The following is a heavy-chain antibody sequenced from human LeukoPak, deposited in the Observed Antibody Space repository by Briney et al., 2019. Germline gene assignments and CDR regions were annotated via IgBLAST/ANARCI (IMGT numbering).Heavy chain of an antibody. D-gene: IGHD3-10*01. CDR2: ISGSGDST. CDR3: AKDPYYYDSERDRTYS. Sequence: GGSLRLSCIASGFTFSAYAMSWVRQAPGKGLEWVSAISGSGDSTYYADSVKGRFTISRDNSKNTLFLQTNGLRAEGTAIYYCAKDPYYYDSERDRTYSWGQGTLVTVSS. CDR1: GFTFSAYA. V-gene: IGHV3-23*01. J-gene: IGHJ4*02.